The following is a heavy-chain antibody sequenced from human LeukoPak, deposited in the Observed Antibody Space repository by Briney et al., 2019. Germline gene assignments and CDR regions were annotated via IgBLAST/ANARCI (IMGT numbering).Heavy chain of an antibody. D-gene: IGHD4-17*01. CDR3: ARLNGNYGARHYYYYMDV. J-gene: IGHJ6*03. CDR1: GGTFSSYA. V-gene: IGHV1-69*13. Sequence: WASVKVSCKASGGTFSSYAISWVRQAPGQGLEWMGGIIPIFGTANYAQKFQGRVTITADESTSTAYMELSSLRSEDTAVYHCARLNGNYGARHYYYYMDVWGKGTTVTVSS. CDR2: IIPIFGTA.